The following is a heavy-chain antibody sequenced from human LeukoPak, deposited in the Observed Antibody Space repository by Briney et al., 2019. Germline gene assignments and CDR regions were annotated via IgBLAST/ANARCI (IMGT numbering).Heavy chain of an antibody. CDR2: IKSKSDGGTA. D-gene: IGHD3-10*01. CDR3: NTCVFGSGSHLDI. Sequence: KPGGSLRLSCAAYGFILSNAWMTWVRQAPGKGLEWVGVIKSKSDGGTADYAAPVKGRFTISRDDSKSTLYLEMNSLKTEDTAMYYCNTCVFGSGSHLDIWGQGTLVTVSS. V-gene: IGHV3-15*01. J-gene: IGHJ4*02. CDR1: GFILSNAW.